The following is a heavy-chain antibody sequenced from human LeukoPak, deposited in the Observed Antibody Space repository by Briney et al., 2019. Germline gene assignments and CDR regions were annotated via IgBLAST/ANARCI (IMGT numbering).Heavy chain of an antibody. V-gene: IGHV1-3*01. CDR3: AREGKWLVRYYYYYGMDV. Sequence: EASVKVSCKASGYTFTSYAMHWVRQAPGQRLEWMGWINAGNGNTKYSQKFQGRVTITRDTSASTAYMELSSLRSEDTAVYYCAREGKWLVRYYYYYGMDVWGQGTTVTVSS. CDR2: INAGNGNT. J-gene: IGHJ6*02. CDR1: GYTFTSYA. D-gene: IGHD6-19*01.